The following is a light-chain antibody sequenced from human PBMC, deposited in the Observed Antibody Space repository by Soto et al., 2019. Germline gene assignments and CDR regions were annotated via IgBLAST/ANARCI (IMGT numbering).Light chain of an antibody. CDR2: VAS. J-gene: IGKJ4*01. Sequence: EIVMTQSPVTLSVSPGDRATLSCRASQSVNSNLAWYQQKPGQTPKLLIYVASTRATGIPARFSGSGSGTEFTLTSSRLQSEDFAVYYCQQYNVWPLTFGGGTKVEFK. V-gene: IGKV3-15*01. CDR1: QSVNSN. CDR3: QQYNVWPLT.